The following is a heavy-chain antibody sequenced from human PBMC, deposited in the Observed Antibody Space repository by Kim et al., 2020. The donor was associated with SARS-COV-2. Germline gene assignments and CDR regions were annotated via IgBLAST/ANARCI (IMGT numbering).Heavy chain of an antibody. Sequence: SETLSLICTVSGGSISSYYLSWIRQPPGKGLEWIGYIYYSGSTNYNPSLKSRVTISVDTSKNQFSLKLSSVTAADTAVYYCARYRYSSAYFDYWGQGTLVTVSS. CDR3: ARYRYSSAYFDY. CDR1: GGSISSYY. CDR2: IYYSGST. D-gene: IGHD6-19*01. J-gene: IGHJ4*02. V-gene: IGHV4-59*08.